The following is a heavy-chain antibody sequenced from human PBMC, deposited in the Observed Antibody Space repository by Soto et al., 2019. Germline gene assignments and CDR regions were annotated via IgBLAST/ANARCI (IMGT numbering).Heavy chain of an antibody. CDR1: GYTFTSYA. J-gene: IGHJ5*02. D-gene: IGHD4-4*01. Sequence: RASVKVSCKASGYTFTSYAMHWVRQAPGQRLEWMGWINAGNGNTKYSQKFQGRVTITRDTSASTAYMELSSLRSEDTAVYYCAYEATVTKQSPYNWFDPWGQGTLVTVSS. V-gene: IGHV1-3*01. CDR2: INAGNGNT. CDR3: AYEATVTKQSPYNWFDP.